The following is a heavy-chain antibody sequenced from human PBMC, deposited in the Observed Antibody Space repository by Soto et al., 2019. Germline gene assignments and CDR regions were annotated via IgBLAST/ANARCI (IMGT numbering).Heavy chain of an antibody. D-gene: IGHD4-17*01. CDR3: ARGVYGGRHIIYYYMDV. CDR2: ISAYNGNT. CDR1: GYTFTSYG. J-gene: IGHJ6*03. Sequence: ASVKVSCKASGYTFTSYGISWVRQAPGQGLEWMGWISAYNGNTNYAQKLQGRVTMTTDTSTSTAYMELRSLRSEDTAVYYCARGVYGGRHIIYYYMDVWGKGTTVTVSS. V-gene: IGHV1-18*01.